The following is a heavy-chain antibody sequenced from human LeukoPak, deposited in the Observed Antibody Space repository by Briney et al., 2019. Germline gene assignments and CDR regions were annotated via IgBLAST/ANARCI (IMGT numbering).Heavy chain of an antibody. V-gene: IGHV4-34*01. J-gene: IGHJ4*02. CDR2: INHSGST. CDR3: ARGSAHTY. Sequence: SETLSLTCAVYGGSFSGYYWSWIRQPPGKGLEWIGEINHSGSTNYNPSLKSRVTISVDTSKNQFSLKLSSVTAADTAVYYCARGSAHTYWRQGTLVTVSS. CDR1: GGSFSGYY.